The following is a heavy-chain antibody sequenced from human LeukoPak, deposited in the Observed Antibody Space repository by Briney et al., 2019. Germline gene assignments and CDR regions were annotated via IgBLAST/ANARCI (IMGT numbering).Heavy chain of an antibody. CDR1: GGTFSSYA. CDR3: ARGHGSDYYDSRSYYYWFDP. Sequence: SVKVSCKASGGTFSSYAIIWVRQAPGQGLEWMGGIIPIFGTANYAQKFQGRVTITTDESTSTAYMELSSLRSEDTAVYHCARGHGSDYYDSRSYYYWFDPWGQGTLVTVSS. CDR2: IIPIFGTA. V-gene: IGHV1-69*05. D-gene: IGHD3-22*01. J-gene: IGHJ5*02.